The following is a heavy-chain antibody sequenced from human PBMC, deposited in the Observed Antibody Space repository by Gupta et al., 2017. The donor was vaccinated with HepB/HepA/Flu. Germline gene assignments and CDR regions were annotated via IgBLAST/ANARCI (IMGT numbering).Heavy chain of an antibody. CDR2: IDWDDDK. V-gene: IGHV2-70*11. J-gene: IGHJ4*02. CDR3: VRSDWGSRID. D-gene: IGHD7-27*01. Sequence: RVTLKESGPALVKPTQTLTLTCSFSGFSLSTSGMRVSWIRQSPGKTPEWLARIDWDDDKHYRTSLETRLTISKDTSKNQVVLRMTNMDPVDTATYYCVRSDWGSRIDWGQGTPVIVSS. CDR1: GFSLSTSGMR.